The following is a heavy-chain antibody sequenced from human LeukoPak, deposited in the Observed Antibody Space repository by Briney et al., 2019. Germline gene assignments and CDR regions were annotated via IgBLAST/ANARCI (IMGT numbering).Heavy chain of an antibody. D-gene: IGHD3/OR15-3a*01. V-gene: IGHV4-39*01. Sequence: SETLSLTCTVSGVSISSSNSYWGWIRQPPGKGLEWIGSIYYSGNTYYNASLESQVSISIDTSKNQFSLRLTSVTAADTAVYYCARQTGSGLFILPGGQGTLVTVSS. CDR2: IYYSGNT. CDR1: GVSISSSNSY. CDR3: ARQTGSGLFILP. J-gene: IGHJ4*02.